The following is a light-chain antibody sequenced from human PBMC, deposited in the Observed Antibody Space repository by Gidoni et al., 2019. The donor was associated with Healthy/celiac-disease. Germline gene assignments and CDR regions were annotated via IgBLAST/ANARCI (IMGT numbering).Light chain of an antibody. CDR1: QSISSY. V-gene: IGKV3-11*01. J-gene: IGKJ4*02. CDR3: QQRSNCL. Sequence: ELVLTQSPATLSLSPGERATLSCRASQSISSYLAWYQQKPGQAPRLLIYDASNRATGIPARFSGSGSGTDFTLTISSLEPEDFAVYYCQQRSNCLFGGGTKVEIK. CDR2: DAS.